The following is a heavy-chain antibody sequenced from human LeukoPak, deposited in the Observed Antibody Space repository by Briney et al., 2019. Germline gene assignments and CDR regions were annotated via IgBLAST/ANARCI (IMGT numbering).Heavy chain of an antibody. CDR3: ARGSRRLADFHY. J-gene: IGHJ4*02. CDR1: GDSISSSDYY. D-gene: IGHD1-26*01. CDR2: ISYSRST. Sequence: SETLSLTCTVSGDSISSSDYYWGWIRQPPGMGLGWIGTISYSRSTYYNPSLQSRVTISVDTSKNQFSLELSSVAAADTAVYYCARGSRRLADFHYWGQGTLVTVSS. V-gene: IGHV4-39*01.